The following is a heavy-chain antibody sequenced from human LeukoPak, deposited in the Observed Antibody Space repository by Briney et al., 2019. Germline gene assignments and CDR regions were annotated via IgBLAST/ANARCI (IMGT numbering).Heavy chain of an antibody. J-gene: IGHJ4*02. CDR1: GFTFSSYA. CDR3: ARGPHYFDY. V-gene: IGHV3-23*01. CDR2: ISGSGGST. Sequence: GGSLRLSCAASGFTFSSYAMSWVRQAPGKGLEWVSAISGSGGSTYYADSVKGRFTISRDNAKNSLYLQMNSLRAEDTAVYYCARGPHYFDYWGQGTLVTVSS.